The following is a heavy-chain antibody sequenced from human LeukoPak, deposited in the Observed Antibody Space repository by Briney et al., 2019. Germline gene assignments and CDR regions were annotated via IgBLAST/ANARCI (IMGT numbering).Heavy chain of an antibody. J-gene: IGHJ4*02. CDR1: GYTFTGYY. CDR3: ARAYGSGSYYRTYFDY. D-gene: IGHD3-10*01. Sequence: ASVKVSCKASGYTFTGYYMHWVRRAPGQGLEWMGWINPNSGGTNYAQKFQGRVTMTRDTSISTAYMELSRLRSDDTAVYYCARAYGSGSYYRTYFDYWGQGTLVTVSS. CDR2: INPNSGGT. V-gene: IGHV1-2*02.